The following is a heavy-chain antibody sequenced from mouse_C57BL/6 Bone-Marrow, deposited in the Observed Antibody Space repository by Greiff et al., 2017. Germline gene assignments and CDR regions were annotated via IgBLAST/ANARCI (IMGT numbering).Heavy chain of an antibody. CDR2: IDPEDGET. Sequence: EVQLQQSGAELVKPGASVKLSCTASGFNIKAYYMHWVKQRTEQGLEWIGRIDPEDGETKYASKFQGKATITADTSSNTAYRQRSSLTSEDTAVYYCARGGGTWFDYWGQGTTLTVSS. CDR3: ARGGGTWFDY. D-gene: IGHD3-3*01. J-gene: IGHJ2*01. V-gene: IGHV14-2*01. CDR1: GFNIKAYY.